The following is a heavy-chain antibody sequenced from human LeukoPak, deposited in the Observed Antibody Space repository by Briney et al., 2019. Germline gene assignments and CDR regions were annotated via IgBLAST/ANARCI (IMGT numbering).Heavy chain of an antibody. V-gene: IGHV1-46*01. J-gene: IGHJ3*02. CDR2: INPSGGST. D-gene: IGHD3-9*01. Sequence: ASVKVSCKASGYTFTSYYMHWVRQAPRQGLEWMGIINPSGGSTSYAQKFQGRVTMTRDTSTSTVYMELSSLRSEDTAVCYCARDLPHVLRYFDWLSGDDAFDIWGQGTMVTVSS. CDR3: ARDLPHVLRYFDWLSGDDAFDI. CDR1: GYTFTSYY.